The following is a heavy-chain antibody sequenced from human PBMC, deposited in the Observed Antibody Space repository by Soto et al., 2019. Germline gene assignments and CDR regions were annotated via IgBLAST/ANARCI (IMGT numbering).Heavy chain of an antibody. CDR3: ARGVYP. CDR2: IYNSVIT. Sequence: QVQLQESGPGLVKPSQTLSLTCTVSGGSINSGGYYWSWIRQHPGKGLEWIGYIYNSVITYYNPYLKSRVTISLNTSENQFSLKLSSVTAADTAVYDCARGVYPWGQGTLVTVSS. D-gene: IGHD6-13*01. CDR1: GGSINSGGYY. V-gene: IGHV4-31*03. J-gene: IGHJ5*02.